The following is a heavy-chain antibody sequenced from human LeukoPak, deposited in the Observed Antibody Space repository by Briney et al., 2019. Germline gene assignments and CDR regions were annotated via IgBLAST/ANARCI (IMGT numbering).Heavy chain of an antibody. CDR3: ARDVPDYGDPLL. CDR1: GGSFSSYY. V-gene: IGHV4-39*07. Sequence: SETLSLTCAVYGGSFSSYYWGWIRQPPGKGLEWIGSIYYSGSTYYNPSLKSRVTISVDTSKNQFSLKLSSVTAADTAVYYCARDVPDYGDPLLWGQGTLVTVSS. D-gene: IGHD4-17*01. J-gene: IGHJ4*02. CDR2: IYYSGST.